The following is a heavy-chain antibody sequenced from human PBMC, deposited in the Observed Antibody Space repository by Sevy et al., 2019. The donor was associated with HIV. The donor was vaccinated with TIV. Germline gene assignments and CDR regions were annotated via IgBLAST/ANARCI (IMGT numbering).Heavy chain of an antibody. CDR1: GFIFNSYV. CDR2: ISASGGST. V-gene: IGHV3-23*01. Sequence: GGCLRLSCAVSGFIFNSYVISWVRQAPGKGLEWVSTISASGGSTYYTDSVKGRFTISRDNSKNTVYLQMDSLRAEDTALYCRAKEGNGYDSWGQGTLVTVSS. J-gene: IGHJ5*01. D-gene: IGHD2-8*01. CDR3: AKEGNGYDS.